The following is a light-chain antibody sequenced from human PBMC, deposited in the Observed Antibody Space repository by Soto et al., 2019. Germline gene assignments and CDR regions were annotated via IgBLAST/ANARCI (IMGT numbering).Light chain of an antibody. J-gene: IGLJ2*01. CDR1: SSDVGGYTH. CDR2: EVT. V-gene: IGLV2-14*01. Sequence: QSVLTQPASVSGSPGQSITISCTGTSSDVGGYTHVSWYQQYPGKVPKLMIYEVTNRPSGVSNRFSGSKSGNTASLTISGLQAEDEADYYCSSYTSSSTPVVFGGGTKLTVL. CDR3: SSYTSSSTPVV.